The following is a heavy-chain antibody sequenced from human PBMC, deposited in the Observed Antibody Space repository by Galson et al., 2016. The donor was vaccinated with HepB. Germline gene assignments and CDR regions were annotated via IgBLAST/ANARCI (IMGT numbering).Heavy chain of an antibody. D-gene: IGHD3-3*01. CDR1: GASFSGHY. CDR3: ARHRITIFGVVMGWFDP. CDR2: INHSGRT. V-gene: IGHV4-34*01. J-gene: IGHJ5*02. Sequence: SETLSLTCAVYGASFSGHYWNWVRQPPGKGLEWVGEINHSGRTNYNPSLKSRVTISIDMSKNQFSLNLSSVTAADTAVYYCARHRITIFGVVMGWFDPWGQGTLVTVSS.